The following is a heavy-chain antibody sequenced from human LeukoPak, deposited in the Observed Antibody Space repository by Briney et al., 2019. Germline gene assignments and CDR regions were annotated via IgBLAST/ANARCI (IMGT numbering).Heavy chain of an antibody. CDR3: ARDLDRQYSSGPYPEYFDY. CDR1: GFTFSSYS. D-gene: IGHD6-19*01. V-gene: IGHV3-21*01. Sequence: GGSLRLSCAASGFTFSSYSMNWVRQAPGKGLEWVSSISSSSSYIYYADSVKGRFTISRDNAKNSLYLQMNSLRAEDTAVYYCARDLDRQYSSGPYPEYFDYWGRGTLDTVSS. J-gene: IGHJ4*02. CDR2: ISSSSSYI.